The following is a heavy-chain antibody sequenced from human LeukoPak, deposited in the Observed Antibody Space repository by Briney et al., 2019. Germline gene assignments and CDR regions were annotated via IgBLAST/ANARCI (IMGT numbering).Heavy chain of an antibody. D-gene: IGHD6-13*01. CDR1: RGSISSGNYY. Sequence: KTSQTLSLTCTVSRGSISSGNYYWSWIRQPAGKGLEWIGRFHTRGSTNYNPSLKSRVIISVDTSKNQFSLKLNSVTAADTAVYYCARVTGYVMEDYFDYWGQGTLVTVSS. J-gene: IGHJ4*02. CDR3: ARVTGYVMEDYFDY. CDR2: FHTRGST. V-gene: IGHV4-61*02.